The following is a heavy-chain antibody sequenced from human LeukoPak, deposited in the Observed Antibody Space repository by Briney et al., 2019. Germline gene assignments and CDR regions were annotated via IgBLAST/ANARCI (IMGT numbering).Heavy chain of an antibody. CDR1: GFTFSSYG. CDR3: AKDSDTNSDGYNSFDY. V-gene: IGHV3-33*06. CDR2: IWYDGSNK. Sequence: GGSLRLSCAASGFTFSSYGMHCVRQAPGKGLEWVAVIWYDGSNKYYADSVKGRFTISRDNSKNTLYLQMNSLRAEDTAVYYCAKDSDTNSDGYNSFDYWGQGTLVTVSS. D-gene: IGHD5-24*01. J-gene: IGHJ4*02.